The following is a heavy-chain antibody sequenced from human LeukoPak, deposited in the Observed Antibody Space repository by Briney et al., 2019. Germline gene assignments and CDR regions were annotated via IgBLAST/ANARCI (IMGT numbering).Heavy chain of an antibody. CDR2: IYYSGST. Sequence: PSETLSLTCTVSGGSISSYYWSWIRQPPGKGLEWIGYIYYSGSTNYNPSLKSRVTISVDTSKNQFSLKLSSVTAADTAVYYCARHPGSSSGYPDYWGQGTLVTVSS. J-gene: IGHJ4*02. D-gene: IGHD5-12*01. V-gene: IGHV4-59*08. CDR1: GGSISSYY. CDR3: ARHPGSSSGYPDY.